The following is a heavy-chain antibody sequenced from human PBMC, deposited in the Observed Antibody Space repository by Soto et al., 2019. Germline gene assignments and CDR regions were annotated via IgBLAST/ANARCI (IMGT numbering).Heavy chain of an antibody. Sequence: GGSLRLSSAASGFTFSSYGMHWVRQAPGKGLEWVAVISYDGSNKYYADSVKGRFTISRDNSKNTLYLQMNSLRAEDTAVYYCAKNRIAVAGNWGSGDYYYGMDVWGQGTTVTVSS. CDR2: ISYDGSNK. V-gene: IGHV3-30*18. CDR1: GFTFSSYG. D-gene: IGHD6-19*01. J-gene: IGHJ6*02. CDR3: AKNRIAVAGNWGSGDYYYGMDV.